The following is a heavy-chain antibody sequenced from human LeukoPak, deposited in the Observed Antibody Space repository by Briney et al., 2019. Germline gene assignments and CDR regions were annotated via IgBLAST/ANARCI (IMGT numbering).Heavy chain of an antibody. CDR1: GFTFSSCE. Sequence: GGSLRLFCAASGFTFSSCEMNWVRQAPGEGLEWVSFITSDGSTIFYADSVKGRFTISRDNAKNSLYLQMNSLRAEDTAVYYCARSTTTSLFDYWGQGTLVAVSS. J-gene: IGHJ4*02. CDR3: ARSTTTSLFDY. V-gene: IGHV3-48*03. D-gene: IGHD1-1*01. CDR2: ITSDGSTI.